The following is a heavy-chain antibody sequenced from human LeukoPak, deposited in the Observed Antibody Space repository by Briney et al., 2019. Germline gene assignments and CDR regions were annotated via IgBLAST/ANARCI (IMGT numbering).Heavy chain of an antibody. CDR1: GGSFSGYY. Sequence: SETLSLTCAVYGGSFSGYYWSWIRQPPGKGLEWIGEINHSGSTNYNPSLKSRVTISVDTSKNQFPLKLSSVTAADTAVYYCARYYYDSSGYYYEYWGQGTLVTVSS. CDR2: INHSGST. D-gene: IGHD3-22*01. J-gene: IGHJ4*02. V-gene: IGHV4-34*01. CDR3: ARYYYDSSGYYYEY.